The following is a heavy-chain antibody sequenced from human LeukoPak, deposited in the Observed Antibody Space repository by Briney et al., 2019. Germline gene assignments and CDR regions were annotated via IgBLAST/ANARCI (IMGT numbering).Heavy chain of an antibody. CDR2: INWNGGST. CDR3: ARAGRGYSYGNFDY. V-gene: IGHV3-20*04. J-gene: IGHJ4*02. D-gene: IGHD5-18*01. Sequence: GGSLSLSCAASGFTFDDYGMSWVRQAPGKGLEWVSGINWNGGSTGYADSVKGRFTISRDNAKNSLYLQMNSLRAEDTALYYCARAGRGYSYGNFDYWGQGTLVTVSS. CDR1: GFTFDDYG.